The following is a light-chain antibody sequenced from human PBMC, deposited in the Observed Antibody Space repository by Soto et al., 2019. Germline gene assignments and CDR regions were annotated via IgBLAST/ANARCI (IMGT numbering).Light chain of an antibody. CDR2: AAS. CDR1: QSISTH. V-gene: IGKV1-39*01. J-gene: IGKJ4*01. CDR3: QQSYITPAG. Sequence: IQMTQSPASLSASVGDRVTITCRASQSISTHLNWYQQKPGKAPNLLIYAASSLQSGVPSRFSGSGSGTDFTLTISSLQPEDFATYFCQQSYITPAGFGGGTKVDI.